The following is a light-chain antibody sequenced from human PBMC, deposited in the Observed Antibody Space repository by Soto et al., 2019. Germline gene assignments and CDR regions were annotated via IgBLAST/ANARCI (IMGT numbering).Light chain of an antibody. CDR2: GAS. V-gene: IGKV3-15*01. J-gene: IGKJ5*01. CDR1: QSLSKS. CDR3: QQYNNWPPIT. Sequence: EIVLTQSPATLSLSPGERATLSCRASQSLSKSLAWYQQRPGQAPRLVIYGASARATGVPDRFSGSGSGTEFTLTISSLQSEDFAVYYCQQYNNWPPITFGQGTRLEIK.